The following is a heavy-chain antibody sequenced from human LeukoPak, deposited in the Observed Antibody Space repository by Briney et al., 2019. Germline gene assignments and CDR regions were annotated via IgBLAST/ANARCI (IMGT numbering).Heavy chain of an antibody. Sequence: GGTLRLSCAASGFTLSSYGMSWVRQAPGKGLEWVSAISGSGDSTFYADSVKGRFTISRDNSKNTLYLQMNSLRAEDTAVYYCAKDSLNWFGESISWGQGTLATVSS. CDR2: ISGSGDST. CDR3: AKDSLNWFGESIS. CDR1: GFTLSSYG. V-gene: IGHV3-23*01. J-gene: IGHJ5*02. D-gene: IGHD3-10*01.